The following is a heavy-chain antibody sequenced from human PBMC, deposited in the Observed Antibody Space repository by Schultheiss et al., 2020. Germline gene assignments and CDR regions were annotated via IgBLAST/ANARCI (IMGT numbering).Heavy chain of an antibody. CDR1: GFTFSSYW. CDR3: ATYGTLYDFWSITIHSYWYFDL. CDR2: IKQDGSEK. Sequence: GGSLRLSCAASGFTFSSYWMSWVRQAPGKGLEWVANIKQDGSEKYYVDSVKGRFTISRDNAKNSLYLQMNSLRAEDTAVYYCATYGTLYDFWSITIHSYWYFDLWGRGTLVTVSS. J-gene: IGHJ2*01. V-gene: IGHV3-7*01. D-gene: IGHD3-3*01.